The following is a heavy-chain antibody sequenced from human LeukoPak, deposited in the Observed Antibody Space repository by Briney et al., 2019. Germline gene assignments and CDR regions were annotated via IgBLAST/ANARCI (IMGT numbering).Heavy chain of an antibody. CDR3: ARDRFSGSFSGFDY. CDR1: GGPFSPDY. CDR2: IYTSGSS. J-gene: IGHJ4*02. V-gene: IGHV4-4*07. Sequence: PSETLSLTCTVSGGPFSPDYWSWIRQPAGQGLEWIGRIYTSGSSNYNPSLKSRATMSVDTSKNQISLKLTSVTAAATAVYYCARDRFSGSFSGFDYWGQGALVTVSS. D-gene: IGHD1-26*01.